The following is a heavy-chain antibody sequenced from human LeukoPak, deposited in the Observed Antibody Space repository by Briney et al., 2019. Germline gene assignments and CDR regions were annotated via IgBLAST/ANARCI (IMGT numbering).Heavy chain of an antibody. V-gene: IGHV5-51*01. CDR3: ARPAAGTFDY. J-gene: IGHJ4*02. CDR2: IYPGYSDA. Sequence: GESLKISCKISGYKLTNNWIGWVRQVPGKGLEWMGLIYPGYSDAKYSPSFQGQVTLSVDASISTAYLQLSGLRASDTAMYYCARPAAGTFDYWGQGTLVTVSS. CDR1: GYKLTNNW. D-gene: IGHD6-13*01.